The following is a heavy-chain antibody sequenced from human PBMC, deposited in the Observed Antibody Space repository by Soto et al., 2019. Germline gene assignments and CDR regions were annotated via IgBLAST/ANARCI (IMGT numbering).Heavy chain of an antibody. V-gene: IGHV3-66*01. D-gene: IGHD5-18*01. Sequence: EVQLVESGGGLVQPGGSLRLSCAASGFTVSSNYMSWVRQAPGKGLEWVSVIYSGGSTYYADSVKGRFTISRDNSKNTLYLQMNSLRAEDTAVYYCARSLGPTAIYYYYYMDVWGKGTTVTVSS. CDR3: ARSLGPTAIYYYYYMDV. J-gene: IGHJ6*03. CDR1: GFTVSSNY. CDR2: IYSGGST.